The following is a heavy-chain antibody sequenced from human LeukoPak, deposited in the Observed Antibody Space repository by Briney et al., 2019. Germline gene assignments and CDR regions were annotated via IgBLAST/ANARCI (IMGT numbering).Heavy chain of an antibody. V-gene: IGHV3-48*03. CDR2: ISSSGSTI. CDR3: VKVDT. CDR1: GFTFSSYE. D-gene: IGHD5-18*01. J-gene: IGHJ4*02. Sequence: GGSLRLSCAASGFTFSSYEMKWVRQAPGKGLEWVSYISSSGSTIYYADSVKGRFTISRDNSKNTLYLQMDSLSAEDTAVYYCVKVDTWGQGTLVAVSS.